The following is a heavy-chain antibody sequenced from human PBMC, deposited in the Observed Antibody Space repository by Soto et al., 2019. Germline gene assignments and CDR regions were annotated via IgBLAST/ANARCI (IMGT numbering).Heavy chain of an antibody. CDR3: ARWVSFGELSGGMDV. V-gene: IGHV4-4*02. Sequence: QVQLQESGPGLVKPSGTLSLTCAVSGGSISSSNWWSWVRQPPGKGLEWIGEIYHSGSTNYNPSLKSRVTIAVDKSQNQFSLKLSSVTAADTAVYYCARWVSFGELSGGMDVWGQGTTVTVSS. CDR1: GGSISSSNW. CDR2: IYHSGST. J-gene: IGHJ6*02. D-gene: IGHD3-10*01.